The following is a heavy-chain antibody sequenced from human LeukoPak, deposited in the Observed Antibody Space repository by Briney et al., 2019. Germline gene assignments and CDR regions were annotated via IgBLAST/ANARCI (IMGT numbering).Heavy chain of an antibody. CDR3: ARESFIRDGYNALGGYFDY. D-gene: IGHD5-24*01. V-gene: IGHV1-2*02. CDR1: GYTFTGYY. Sequence: ASVKVSCKASGYTFTGYYMHWVRQAPGQGLEWMGWINPNSGGTNYAQKFQGRVTMTRDTSISTAYMELSRLRSDDTAVYYCARESFIRDGYNALGGYFDYWGQGTLVTVSS. CDR2: INPNSGGT. J-gene: IGHJ4*02.